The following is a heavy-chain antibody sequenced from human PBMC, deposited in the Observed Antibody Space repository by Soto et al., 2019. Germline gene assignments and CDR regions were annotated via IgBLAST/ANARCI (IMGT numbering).Heavy chain of an antibody. V-gene: IGHV3-33*01. CDR3: ARDESYGSGSYYTRGYYYYYMDV. CDR1: GFTFSSYG. D-gene: IGHD3-10*01. J-gene: IGHJ6*03. CDR2: IWYDGSNK. Sequence: GGSLRLSCAASGFTFSSYGMHWVRQAPGKGLEWVAVIWYDGSNKYYADSVKGRFTISRDNSKNTLYLQMNSLRAEDTAVYYCARDESYGSGSYYTRGYYYYYMDVWGKGTTVTVS.